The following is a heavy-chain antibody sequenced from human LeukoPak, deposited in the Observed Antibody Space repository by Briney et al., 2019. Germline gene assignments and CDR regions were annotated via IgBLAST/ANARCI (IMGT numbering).Heavy chain of an antibody. V-gene: IGHV4-59*13. CDR2: IYYNGST. CDR1: RDSISGYF. J-gene: IGHJ4*02. Sequence: SETLSLTCTVSRDSISGYFWTWVRQPPGRGLEWIGYIYYNGSTNYRPSLKSRVTISVDTSKNQFSLRLSSVTAADTAVYYCARSSVWIFGVVTLDYWGQGILVTVSS. D-gene: IGHD3-3*01. CDR3: ARSSVWIFGVVTLDY.